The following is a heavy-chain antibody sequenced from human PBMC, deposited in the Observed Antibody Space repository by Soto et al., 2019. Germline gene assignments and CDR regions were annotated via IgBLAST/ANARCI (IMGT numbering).Heavy chain of an antibody. J-gene: IGHJ3*02. D-gene: IGHD3-16*02. V-gene: IGHV3-48*01. CDR1: GFTFSSYS. Sequence: EVQLVESGGGWVQPGGSLRLSCAASGFTFSSYSMNWLLQAPGKGLEWVSYISSSSSTIYYADSVKGRFTSSRDNAKTSLYLQMNSLRAEDTAVYSCASRGSYRLDDAFDIWGQGTMVTVSS. CDR3: ASRGSYRLDDAFDI. CDR2: ISSSSSTI.